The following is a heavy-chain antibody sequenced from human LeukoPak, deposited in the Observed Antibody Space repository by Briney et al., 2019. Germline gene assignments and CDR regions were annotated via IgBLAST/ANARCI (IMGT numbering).Heavy chain of an antibody. J-gene: IGHJ4*02. CDR2: IIASSGDT. Sequence: GGSLRLSCAASGFSFSNYAMNWVRQAPGKGLEWVSLIIASSGDTFYADAVKGRFSISRDSSKNTLYLQMNSLRAEDSGLYYCAKGGYDYVEIGYFVSWGQGTLVTVSS. D-gene: IGHD5-12*01. CDR1: GFSFSNYA. CDR3: AKGGYDYVEIGYFVS. V-gene: IGHV3-23*01.